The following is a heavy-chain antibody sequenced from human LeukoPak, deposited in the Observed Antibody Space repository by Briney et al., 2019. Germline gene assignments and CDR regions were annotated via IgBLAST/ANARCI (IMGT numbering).Heavy chain of an antibody. CDR3: ARRGPIVGPDYSYYYYYMDV. V-gene: IGHV4-39*01. Sequence: PSETLSLTCTVSGGSISSSSYYWGWIRQPPGKGLEWIGSIYYSGSTYYNPSLKSRVTISVDTSKNQFSLKLSSVTAADTAVYYCARRGPIVGPDYSYYYYYMDVWGKGTTVTVSS. J-gene: IGHJ6*03. CDR1: GGSISSSSYY. CDR2: IYYSGST. D-gene: IGHD1-26*01.